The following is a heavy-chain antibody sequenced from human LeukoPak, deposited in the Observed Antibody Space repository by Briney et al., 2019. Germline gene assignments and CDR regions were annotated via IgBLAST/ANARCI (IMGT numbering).Heavy chain of an antibody. V-gene: IGHV3-20*04. D-gene: IGHD6-6*01. CDR1: GFTVSTNY. J-gene: IGHJ4*02. CDR3: ARDPSLTAARRWFDY. CDR2: INWNGGST. Sequence: GGSLRLSCAASGFTVSTNYLRWVRQAPGKGLEWVSGINWNGGSTGYADSVKGRFTISRDNAKNSLYLQMNSLRAEDTALYYCARDPSLTAARRWFDYWGQGTLVTVSS.